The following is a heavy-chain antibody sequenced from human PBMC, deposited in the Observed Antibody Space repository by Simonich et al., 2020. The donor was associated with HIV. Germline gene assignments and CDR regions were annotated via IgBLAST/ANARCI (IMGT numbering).Heavy chain of an antibody. CDR3: VRGGSLIIVGNWFDP. D-gene: IGHD3-22*01. CDR2: INTNSGNP. V-gene: IGHV7-4-1*02. Sequence: QVQLVRSGSELKKPGASVKISCTTSGYTFTSYPMNWVRQAPGQGLEWMGRINTNSGNPTYALGLPGPFVFSLDTSVSTAYLQISSLKAEDTAVYYCVRGGSLIIVGNWFDPWGQGTLVTVSS. CDR1: GYTFTSYP. J-gene: IGHJ5*02.